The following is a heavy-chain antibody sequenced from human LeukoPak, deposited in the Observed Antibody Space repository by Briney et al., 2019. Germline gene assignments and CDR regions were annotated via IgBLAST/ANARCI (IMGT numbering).Heavy chain of an antibody. Sequence: ASVKVSCKASGYTFTGCYMHWVRQAPGQGLEWMGWINPNSGGTNYAQKFQGRVTMTRDTSISTAYMELSRLRSDDTAVYYCARLRGYRQQLVYSYYFDYWGQGTLVTVSS. CDR1: GYTFTGCY. V-gene: IGHV1-2*02. CDR3: ARLRGYRQQLVYSYYFDY. J-gene: IGHJ4*02. D-gene: IGHD6-13*01. CDR2: INPNSGGT.